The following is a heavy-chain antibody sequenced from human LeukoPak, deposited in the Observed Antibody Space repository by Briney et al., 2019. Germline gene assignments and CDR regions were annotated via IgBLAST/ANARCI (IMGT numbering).Heavy chain of an antibody. CDR1: GGSIISSDYH. V-gene: IGHV4-39*07. J-gene: IGHJ3*02. CDR2: ISYSGNT. CDR3: AREVDAFDI. Sequence: PSETLSLTCTVSGGSIISSDYHWGWVRQPPGKGLEWIGTISYSGNTDYNPSLRSRVTISVDTSNNQFSLKLSSVTAADTAVYYCAREVDAFDIWGQGTMVTVSS.